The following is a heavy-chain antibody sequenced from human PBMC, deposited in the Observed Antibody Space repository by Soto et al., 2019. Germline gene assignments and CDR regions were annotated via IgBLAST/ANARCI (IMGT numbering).Heavy chain of an antibody. J-gene: IGHJ6*02. CDR1: GGSISSGGYS. D-gene: IGHD1-1*01. CDR3: ARQTTYLRSGMDV. Sequence: SETLSLTCAVSGGSISSGGYSWSWIRQPPGKGLEWIGYIYHSGSTYYNPSLKSRVTISVDRSKNQFSLKLSSVTAADTAVYYCARQTTYLRSGMDVWGQGTTVTVSS. V-gene: IGHV4-30-2*01. CDR2: IYHSGST.